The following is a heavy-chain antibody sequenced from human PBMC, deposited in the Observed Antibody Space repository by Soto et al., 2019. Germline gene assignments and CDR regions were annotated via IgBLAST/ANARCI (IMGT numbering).Heavy chain of an antibody. CDR2: IIPIFGTA. D-gene: IGHD2-8*01. Sequence: SVKVSCKASGGTFSSYPISWVLQAPGQGPEWMGGIIPIFGTANYAHKFQARVTITADESTSTAYMELGTLRSEDTAVYSCATGPPSFEILYYAFDPWGQGTLVTVSS. CDR3: ATGPPSFEILYYAFDP. J-gene: IGHJ5*02. CDR1: GGTFSSYP. V-gene: IGHV1-69*13.